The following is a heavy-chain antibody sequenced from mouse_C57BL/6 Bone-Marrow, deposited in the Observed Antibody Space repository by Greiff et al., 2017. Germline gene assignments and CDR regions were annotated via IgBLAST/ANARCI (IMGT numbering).Heavy chain of an antibody. D-gene: IGHD1-1*01. Sequence: VQLKESGAELVRPGASVKLSCTASGFNIKDDYMHWVKQRPEQGLEWIGWIDPENGDTEYASKFQGKATITADTSSNTAYLQLSSLTSEDTAVYYCTTYYGSSYPAWVAYWGQGTLVTVSA. CDR1: GFNIKDDY. CDR3: TTYYGSSYPAWVAY. CDR2: IDPENGDT. V-gene: IGHV14-4*01. J-gene: IGHJ3*01.